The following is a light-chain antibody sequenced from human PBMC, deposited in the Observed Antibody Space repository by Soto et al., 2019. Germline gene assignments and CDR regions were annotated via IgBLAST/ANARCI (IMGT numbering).Light chain of an antibody. CDR2: DAS. Sequence: DIQMTQSPSSLSASVGDRVTITCQASQDISNYLNRYQQKPGKAPKLLIYDASNLETGVPSRFSGSGSGTDFTFTISSLQPEDIATYYCQQYDNLPITFGPGTRLEIK. J-gene: IGKJ5*01. V-gene: IGKV1-33*01. CDR3: QQYDNLPIT. CDR1: QDISNY.